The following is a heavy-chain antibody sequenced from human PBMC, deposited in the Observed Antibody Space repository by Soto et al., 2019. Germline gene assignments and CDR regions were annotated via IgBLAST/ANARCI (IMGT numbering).Heavy chain of an antibody. CDR3: ARGPPGRVLLDY. Sequence: QVQLVQSGAEVQKPGSSVKVSCKASGGTFSSYTISWVRQAPGQGLEWMGRIIPILGIANYAQKFQGRVTITADKSTSTAYMELSSLRSEDTAVYYCARGPPGRVLLDYWGQGTLVTVSS. V-gene: IGHV1-69*02. D-gene: IGHD2-15*01. J-gene: IGHJ4*02. CDR2: IIPILGIA. CDR1: GGTFSSYT.